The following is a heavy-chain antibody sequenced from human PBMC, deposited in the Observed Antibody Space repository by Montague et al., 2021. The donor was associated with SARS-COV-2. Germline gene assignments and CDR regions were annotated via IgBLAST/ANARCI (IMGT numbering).Heavy chain of an antibody. CDR1: GGSFSDYY. CDR3: ARGATTISMILVVMTGAGWYFDL. J-gene: IGHJ2*01. Sequence: ETLSLTCAVYGGSFSDYYWSWIRQPPGKGLEWIGEINHSGSTNYNPSLRSRVTISVDTSKNQFSLKLSAVTAADTAVYYCARGATTISMILVVMTGAGWYFDLWGRGTLVTVSS. D-gene: IGHD3-22*01. V-gene: IGHV4-34*01. CDR2: INHSGST.